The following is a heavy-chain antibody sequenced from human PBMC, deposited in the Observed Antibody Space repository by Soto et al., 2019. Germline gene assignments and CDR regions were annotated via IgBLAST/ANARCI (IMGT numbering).Heavy chain of an antibody. CDR1: GYSFTIYW. V-gene: IGHV5-10-1*01. CDR3: ARQGDGYKNEGYYYHGMDV. J-gene: IGHJ6*02. CDR2: IDPSDSYT. D-gene: IGHD5-12*01. Sequence: GESLKISCKGSGYSFTIYWISWVRQMPGKGLEWMGRIDPSDSYTNYSPSFQGHVTISADKSISTAYLQWSSLKAPDTAMYYCARQGDGYKNEGYYYHGMDVWGQGTTVTVSS.